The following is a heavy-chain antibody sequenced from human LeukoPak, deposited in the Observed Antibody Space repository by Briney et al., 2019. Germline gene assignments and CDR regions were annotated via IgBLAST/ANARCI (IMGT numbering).Heavy chain of an antibody. CDR1: GFSFSSHA. J-gene: IGHJ3*01. D-gene: IGHD1-26*01. CDR3: AKLVGGLPFDL. Sequence: PGGSLRLSCAASGFSFSSHAMTWVRQTAGKGLQWVSSITGSGSGAYYADSVKGRFTISRDNSKNTLYLQMNSLRVEDTALYYCAKLVGGLPFDLWGQGTVVTVSS. V-gene: IGHV3-23*01. CDR2: ITGSGSGA.